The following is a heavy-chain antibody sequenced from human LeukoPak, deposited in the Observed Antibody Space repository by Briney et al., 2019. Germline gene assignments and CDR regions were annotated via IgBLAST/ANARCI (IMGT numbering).Heavy chain of an antibody. Sequence: PGGSLRLSCAASGFTFSSYGFHWVRQAPGKGLEWVAVIWYDGSNKYYADSVKGRFTISRDSSKNTLYLQMNSLRAEDTAVYYCAKDGSGGGWKWFDPWGQGTLVTVPS. CDR3: AKDGSGGGWKWFDP. CDR1: GFTFSSYG. D-gene: IGHD2-15*01. CDR2: IWYDGSNK. J-gene: IGHJ5*02. V-gene: IGHV3-33*06.